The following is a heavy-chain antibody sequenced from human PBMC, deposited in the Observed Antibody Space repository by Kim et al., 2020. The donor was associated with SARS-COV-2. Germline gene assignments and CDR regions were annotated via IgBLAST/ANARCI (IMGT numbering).Heavy chain of an antibody. CDR1: GLTFSNCD. CDR2: ISRRGSHI. D-gene: IGHD6-6*01. V-gene: IGHV3-48*03. J-gene: IGHJ6*02. Sequence: GGSLRLSCAASGLTFSNCDMNWVRQAPGKGLEWVSYISRRGSHIYYADSVKGRFTISRDNARNSLYLQMDSLGAEDTAVYYCTRDDGELARWSGMDVWGQGTTVSVSS. CDR3: TRDDGELARWSGMDV.